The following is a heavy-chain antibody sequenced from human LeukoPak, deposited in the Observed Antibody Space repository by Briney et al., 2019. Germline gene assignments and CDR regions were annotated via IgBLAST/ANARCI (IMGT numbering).Heavy chain of an antibody. J-gene: IGHJ4*02. CDR1: GGSISSGGYY. Sequence: SETLSLTCTASGGSISSGGYYWSWIRQHPGKGLEWIGYIYYSGSTYYNPSLKSRVTISVDTSKNQFSLKLSSVTAADTAVYYCARDPGLTVKKGLFDYWGQGTLVTVSS. CDR2: IYYSGST. D-gene: IGHD3-9*01. V-gene: IGHV4-31*03. CDR3: ARDPGLTVKKGLFDY.